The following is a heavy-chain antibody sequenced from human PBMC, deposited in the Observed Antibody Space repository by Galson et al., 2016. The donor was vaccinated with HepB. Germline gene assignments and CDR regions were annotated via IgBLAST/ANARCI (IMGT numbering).Heavy chain of an antibody. Sequence: SLRLSCAASGFTFRTYGMYWVRQAPGKGLEWLAVIWYDGSNKKYADSVRGRFTISRDNSKNTLYLQVNSLRADDTAVYYCVRRGFYDFNAEPLYLLDFWGQGTLVTVSS. V-gene: IGHV3-33*01. CDR2: IWYDGSNK. D-gene: IGHD2/OR15-2a*01. CDR1: GFTFRTYG. CDR3: VRRGFYDFNAEPLYLLDF. J-gene: IGHJ4*02.